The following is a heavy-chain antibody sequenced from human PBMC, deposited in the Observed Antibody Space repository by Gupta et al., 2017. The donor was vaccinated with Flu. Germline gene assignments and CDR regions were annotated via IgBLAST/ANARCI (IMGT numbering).Heavy chain of an antibody. J-gene: IGHJ6*02. V-gene: IGHV4-59*01. Sequence: VQLQESGPGLVKPSETLSLTCTVPGASNRSYRWSWIRRPPGKGLEWIAWIYFDGTTNYNPSLESRATISADTSKTQCSLKLTSVTAADTAVYYCVRHISRTMYELWGQGTTVAVS. CDR2: IYFDGTT. D-gene: IGHD1-20*01. CDR1: GASNRSYR. CDR3: VRHISRTMYEL.